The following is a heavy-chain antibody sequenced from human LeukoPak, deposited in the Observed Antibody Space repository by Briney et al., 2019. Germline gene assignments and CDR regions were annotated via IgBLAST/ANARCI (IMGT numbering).Heavy chain of an antibody. Sequence: SETLSLTCAVYGGSFSGYYWSWIRQPPGKGLEWIGEINHSGSTNYNPSLKSRVTISVDTSKNQFSLKLSSVTAADTAVYYCARLPTVYGDLDAFDIWGQGTMVTVSS. J-gene: IGHJ3*02. D-gene: IGHD4-17*01. CDR1: GGSFSGYY. CDR2: INHSGST. V-gene: IGHV4-34*01. CDR3: ARLPTVYGDLDAFDI.